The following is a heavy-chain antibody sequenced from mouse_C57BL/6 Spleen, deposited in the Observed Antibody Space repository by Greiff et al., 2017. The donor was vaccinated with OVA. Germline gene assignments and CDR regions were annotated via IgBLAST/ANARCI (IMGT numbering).Heavy chain of an antibody. CDR2: IYPGDGDT. CDR1: GYAFSSSW. V-gene: IGHV1-82*01. CDR3: ARESLIYDGYYVGWFAY. D-gene: IGHD2-3*01. Sequence: QVQLKESGPELVKPGASVKISCKASGYAFSSSWMNWVKQRPGKGLEWIGRIYPGDGDTNYNGKFKGKATLTADKSSSTAYMQLSSLTSEDSAVYFCARESLIYDGYYVGWFAYWGQGTLVTVSA. J-gene: IGHJ3*01.